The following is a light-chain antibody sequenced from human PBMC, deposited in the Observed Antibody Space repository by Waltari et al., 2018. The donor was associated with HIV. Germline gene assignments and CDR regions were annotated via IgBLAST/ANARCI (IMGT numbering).Light chain of an antibody. CDR3: RSYTSSSTYV. V-gene: IGLV2-14*03. J-gene: IGLJ1*01. CDR2: DVS. CDR1: SNAVGITKY. Sequence: QSALTQPASVSGSPGQSITISCPGPSNAVGITKYVSWHQQYPGEAPKLIIHDVSDRPSGISNRFSGSKSGNMASLTISGLQTEDEADYYCRSYTSSSTYVFGTGTRVTVL.